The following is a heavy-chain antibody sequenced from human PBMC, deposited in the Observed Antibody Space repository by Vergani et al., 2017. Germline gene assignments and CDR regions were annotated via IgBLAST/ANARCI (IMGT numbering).Heavy chain of an antibody. CDR1: GFTFSSYA. D-gene: IGHD6-13*01. V-gene: IGHV3-23*01. J-gene: IGHJ6*03. CDR2: ISGSGGST. CDR3: ATGGAASHYYYYYKDV. Sequence: EVQLLESGGGLVQPGGSLRLSCAASGFTFSSYAMSWVRQAPGKGLEWVSAISGSGGSTYYADSVKGRFTISRDNSKNTLYLQMNSLRAEDTAVYYCATGGAASHYYYYYKDVWGKGTTVTVSS.